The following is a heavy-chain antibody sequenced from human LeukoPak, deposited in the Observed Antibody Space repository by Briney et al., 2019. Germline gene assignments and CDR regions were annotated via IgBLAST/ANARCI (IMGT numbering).Heavy chain of an antibody. J-gene: IGHJ4*02. Sequence: SVKVSCKASGGTFSSYAISWVRQAPGQGLEWMGGIIPIFGTANYAQKFQGRVTITTDESTSTAYMELSSLRSEDTAVYYCARGSVQLDPSAYFDYWGQGTLVTVSS. CDR1: GGTFSSYA. CDR2: IIPIFGTA. V-gene: IGHV1-69*05. D-gene: IGHD1-1*01. CDR3: ARGSVQLDPSAYFDY.